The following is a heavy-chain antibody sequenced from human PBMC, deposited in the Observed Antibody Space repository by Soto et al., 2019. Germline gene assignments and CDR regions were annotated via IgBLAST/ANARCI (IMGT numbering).Heavy chain of an antibody. CDR1: GGTFSSYA. CDR3: ARDPTAGITIFGVVSHGWWDV. CDR2: IIPIFGTA. J-gene: IGHJ6*02. Sequence: QVQLVQSGAEVKKPGSSVKVSCKASGGTFSSYAISWVRQAPGQGLEWMGGIIPIFGTANYAQKFQGRVTITADESTSTAYMELSSLRSEDTAVYYCARDPTAGITIFGVVSHGWWDVWGQGTTVTVSS. V-gene: IGHV1-69*12. D-gene: IGHD3-3*01.